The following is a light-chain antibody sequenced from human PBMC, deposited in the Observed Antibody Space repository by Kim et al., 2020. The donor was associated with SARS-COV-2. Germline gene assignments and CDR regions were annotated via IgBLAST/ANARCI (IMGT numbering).Light chain of an antibody. Sequence: QSITVSGTGTSSDVGSYNLVSWYQQHPGKAPKLMIYEGSKRPSGVSNRFSGSKSGNTASLTISGLQAEDEADYYCCSYAGSSTFYVFGTGTKVTVL. CDR1: SSDVGSYNL. V-gene: IGLV2-23*01. CDR2: EGS. J-gene: IGLJ1*01. CDR3: CSYAGSSTFYV.